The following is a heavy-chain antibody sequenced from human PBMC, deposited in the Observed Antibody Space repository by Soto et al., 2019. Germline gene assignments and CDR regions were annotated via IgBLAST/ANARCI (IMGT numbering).Heavy chain of an antibody. J-gene: IGHJ4*02. CDR2: MSYCGST. V-gene: IGHV4-59*01. CDR3: ARGKDAFDY. Sequence: SETLSLTCTVSGGSINNDYCYWIRQPPRKGQEWVGNMSYCGSTNYNPSPKSRVTISVDPSKKQFSLKLSYVTAADTAVYFCARGKDAFDYWGQGTLVTVSS. CDR1: GGSINNDY.